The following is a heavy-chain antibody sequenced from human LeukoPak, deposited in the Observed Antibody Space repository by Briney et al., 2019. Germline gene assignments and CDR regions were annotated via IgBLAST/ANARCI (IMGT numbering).Heavy chain of an antibody. D-gene: IGHD6-13*01. Sequence: GGSLRLSCAAPGFTFSSYAMHWVRQAPGKGLEWVAVISYDGSNKYYADSVKGRFTTSRDNSKNTLYLQMNSLRAEDTAVYYCARVSQAGIGNYYGMDVWGQGTTVTVSS. CDR1: GFTFSSYA. J-gene: IGHJ6*02. V-gene: IGHV3-30-3*01. CDR3: ARVSQAGIGNYYGMDV. CDR2: ISYDGSNK.